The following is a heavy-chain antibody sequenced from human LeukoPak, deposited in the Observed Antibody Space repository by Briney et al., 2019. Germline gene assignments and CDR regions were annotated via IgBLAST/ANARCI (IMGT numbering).Heavy chain of an antibody. CDR3: ARVRFGWFDP. J-gene: IGHJ5*02. Sequence: GGSLRLSCAASGFTFGSYWMSWVRQAPGKGLEWVANIKQDGSEKYYVDSVKGRFTISRDNAKNSLYLQMNSLRAEDTAVYYCARVRFGWFDPWGQGTLVTVSS. D-gene: IGHD3-3*01. CDR2: IKQDGSEK. V-gene: IGHV3-7*01. CDR1: GFTFGSYW.